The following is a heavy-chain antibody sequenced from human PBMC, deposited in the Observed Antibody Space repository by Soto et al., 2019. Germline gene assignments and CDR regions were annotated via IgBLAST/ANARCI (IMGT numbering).Heavy chain of an antibody. CDR2: IYYSGST. CDR3: ARGGGPYGSGSSDY. J-gene: IGHJ4*02. V-gene: IGHV4-59*01. D-gene: IGHD3-10*01. CDR1: GGSISSYY. Sequence: SETLSLTCTVSGGSISSYYWRWIRQPTGKGLEWIGYIYYSGSTNYNPSLRSRVTISVDTSKNQFSLKLSSVTAADTAVYYCARGGGPYGSGSSDYWGQGTLVTFSS.